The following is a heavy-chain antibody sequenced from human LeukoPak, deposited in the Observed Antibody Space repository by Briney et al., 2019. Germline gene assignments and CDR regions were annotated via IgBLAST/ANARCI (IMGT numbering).Heavy chain of an antibody. CDR2: INGSGGST. CDR1: GFTFSSYA. J-gene: IGHJ4*02. D-gene: IGHD3-22*01. Sequence: GGSLRLSCAASGFTFSSYAMSWVRQAPGKGLEWVSAINGSGGSTYYADSVKGRFTISRDNSKNTLYLQMNSLRAEDTAVYYCAKDSSSGYYYYFDYWGQGTLVTVSS. V-gene: IGHV3-23*01. CDR3: AKDSSSGYYYYFDY.